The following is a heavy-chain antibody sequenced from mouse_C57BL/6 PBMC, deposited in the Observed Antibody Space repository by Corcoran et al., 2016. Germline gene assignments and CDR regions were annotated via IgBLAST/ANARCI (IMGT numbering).Heavy chain of an antibody. CDR2: ISYDGSN. Sequence: DVQLQESGPGLVKPSQSLSLTCSVTGYSITSGYYWNWIRQFPGNKLEWMGYISYDGSNNYNPSLKNRISITRDTSKNQFFLKLNSVTTEDTATYYCARDTTVVDPFAYWGQGTLVTVSA. CDR1: GYSITSGYY. J-gene: IGHJ3*01. V-gene: IGHV3-6*01. D-gene: IGHD1-1*01. CDR3: ARDTTVVDPFAY.